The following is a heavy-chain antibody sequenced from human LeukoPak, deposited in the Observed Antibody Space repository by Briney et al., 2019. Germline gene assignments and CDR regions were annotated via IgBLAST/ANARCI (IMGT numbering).Heavy chain of an antibody. D-gene: IGHD4-17*01. Sequence: GGSLRLSCAASGFTFSNYAMIWVRQAPERGLEWVSAIHGSGGGTFYADSVKGRFTISRDNSKNTLYLQMNSLRAEDTAVYYCARDPNGDYIGAFDFRGQGTMVTVSS. CDR2: IHGSGGGT. J-gene: IGHJ3*01. V-gene: IGHV3-23*01. CDR1: GFTFSNYA. CDR3: ARDPNGDYIGAFDF.